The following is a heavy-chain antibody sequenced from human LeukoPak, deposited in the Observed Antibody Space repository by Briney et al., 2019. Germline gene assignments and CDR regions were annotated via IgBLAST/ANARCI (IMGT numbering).Heavy chain of an antibody. J-gene: IGHJ3*02. Sequence: PSETLSLTCAVYGGSFSGYYWSWIRQPPGKGLEWIGEINHSGSTNYNPSLKSRVTISVDTSKNQFSLKLSSVTAADTAVYYCARGREGQWLVRSHDAFDIWGQGTMVTVSS. CDR1: GGSFSGYY. CDR2: INHSGST. D-gene: IGHD6-19*01. CDR3: ARGREGQWLVRSHDAFDI. V-gene: IGHV4-34*01.